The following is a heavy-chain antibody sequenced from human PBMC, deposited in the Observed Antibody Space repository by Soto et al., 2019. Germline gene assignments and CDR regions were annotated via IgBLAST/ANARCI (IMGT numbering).Heavy chain of an antibody. CDR3: AKHEGYCSTTTCSNFDY. Sequence: GESLKISCQSSGYTFANYWIVWVRQMPGKGLEWMGIIYPGDSDTSYSPSFQGQVTITADKSINTAYLQWNSLKTSDTAMYYCAKHEGYCSTTTCSNFDYWGQGTLVTVSS. J-gene: IGHJ4*02. D-gene: IGHD2-2*01. CDR2: IYPGDSDT. V-gene: IGHV5-51*01. CDR1: GYTFANYW.